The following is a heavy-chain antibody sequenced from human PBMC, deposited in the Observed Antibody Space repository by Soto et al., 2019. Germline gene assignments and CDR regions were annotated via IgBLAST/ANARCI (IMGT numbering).Heavy chain of an antibody. J-gene: IGHJ4*02. CDR3: ARDGFFGTSGYFDY. V-gene: IGHV4-30-4*01. D-gene: IGHD3-3*01. CDR2: IYYSGST. Sequence: SETLSLTCTVSDDSISSGDYYWNWIRQAPGKGLQWIGNIYYSGSTDYSPSLRSRVFISMDTSKNQFSLRLSSVTAADTAVYYCARDGFFGTSGYFDYWGKG. CDR1: DDSISSGDYY.